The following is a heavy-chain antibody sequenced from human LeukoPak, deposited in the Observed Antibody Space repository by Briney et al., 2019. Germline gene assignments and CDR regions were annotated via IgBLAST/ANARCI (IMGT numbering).Heavy chain of an antibody. Sequence: PGGSLRLSCAASGFTFSSYGMHWVRQAPGKGLEWVAVISYDGSNKYYADSVKGRFTISRDNSKNTLYLQMNSLRAEDTAVYYCAKDRGGWLRRYFDYWGQGTLVTVSS. J-gene: IGHJ4*02. CDR1: GFTFSSYG. CDR2: ISYDGSNK. CDR3: AKDRGGWLRRYFDY. V-gene: IGHV3-30*18. D-gene: IGHD5-12*01.